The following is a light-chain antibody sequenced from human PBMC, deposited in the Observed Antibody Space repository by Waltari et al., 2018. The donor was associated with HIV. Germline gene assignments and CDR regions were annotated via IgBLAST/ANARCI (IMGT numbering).Light chain of an antibody. CDR2: GNK. CDR3: QSYDITLSASVV. Sequence: QSVLTQPPSVSGAPGQRVTISCTGSTSNIGADYDVHWYQQIPGTAPKLLIPGNKNRPSGVPDLFSASKSGTSASLTITGLQAEDEADYFCQSYDITLSASVVFGGGTKLTVL. V-gene: IGLV1-40*01. CDR1: TSNIGADYD. J-gene: IGLJ2*01.